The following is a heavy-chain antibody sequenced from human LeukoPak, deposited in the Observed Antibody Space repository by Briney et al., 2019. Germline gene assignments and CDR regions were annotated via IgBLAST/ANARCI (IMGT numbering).Heavy chain of an antibody. Sequence: QTLSLTCTLSRPSPTTQYWSWVRHPPGKGLEWFESCYYSGSNNYSPSLNSRVTISLDTSKNQFSLRLSSVTAADTAVYFCARSISLLSYYMAVWGNGTTVIVSS. J-gene: IGHJ6*03. V-gene: IGHV4-59*08. CDR1: RPSPTTQY. D-gene: IGHD3-16*02. CDR3: ARSISLLSYYMAV. CDR2: CYYSGSN.